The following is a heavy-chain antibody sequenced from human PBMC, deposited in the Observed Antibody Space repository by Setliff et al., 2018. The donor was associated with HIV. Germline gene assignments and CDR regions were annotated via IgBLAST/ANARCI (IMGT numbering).Heavy chain of an antibody. Sequence: ASVKVSCKSSGYTFTGYYIHWVRRAPGQGLEWMGRINPSSGGTNYAPKFQGRVTMTRDKSISTAYMELSRLRSDDTAVYYCATWGGSPDGYFYYYMDVWGKGTTVTVSS. CDR1: GYTFTGYY. CDR2: INPSSGGT. J-gene: IGHJ6*03. V-gene: IGHV1-2*06. CDR3: ATWGGSPDGYFYYYMDV. D-gene: IGHD1-26*01.